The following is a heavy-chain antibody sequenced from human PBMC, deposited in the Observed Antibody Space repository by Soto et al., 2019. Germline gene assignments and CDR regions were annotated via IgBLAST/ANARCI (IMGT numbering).Heavy chain of an antibody. Sequence: QVQLVQSGAEVKKPGASVKVSCKASGYTFTSYYMHWVRQAPGQGLEWMGIINPSGGSTSYAQKFQGRVTMTRDTSTSTVYMELSGLRSEDTAVYYCASGSYSSGWYGDFDYWGQGTLVTVSS. CDR3: ASGSYSSGWYGDFDY. CDR1: GYTFTSYY. D-gene: IGHD6-19*01. V-gene: IGHV1-46*01. CDR2: INPSGGST. J-gene: IGHJ4*02.